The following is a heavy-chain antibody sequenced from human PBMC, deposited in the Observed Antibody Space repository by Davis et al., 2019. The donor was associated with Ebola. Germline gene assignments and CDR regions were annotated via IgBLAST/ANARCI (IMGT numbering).Heavy chain of an antibody. V-gene: IGHV3-66*04. CDR3: TRHVPGDFWFFDL. J-gene: IGHJ2*01. CDR2: LYTDGRT. Sequence: GGSLRLSCSASGFIFSTYVMSWVRQAPGKGLEWVSVLYTDGRTYHSDSVKGRFTISRDNAKNTVSLQMNDLRVEDTAVYYCTRHVPGDFWFFDLWGRGTMVTVSS. CDR1: GFIFSTYV. D-gene: IGHD4-17*01.